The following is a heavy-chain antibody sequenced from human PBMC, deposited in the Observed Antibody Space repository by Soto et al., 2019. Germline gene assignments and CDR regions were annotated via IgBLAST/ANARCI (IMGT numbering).Heavy chain of an antibody. J-gene: IGHJ4*02. Sequence: SETLSLTCAVYGGSFSGYYWSWIRQPPWKGLEWIGEINHSGSTNYNPSLKSRVTISVDTSKNQFSLKLSSVTAADTAVYYCARGPNYYDSSAYYFDYWGQGTQVTVSS. CDR1: GGSFSGYY. CDR2: INHSGST. D-gene: IGHD3-22*01. CDR3: ARGPNYYDSSAYYFDY. V-gene: IGHV4-34*01.